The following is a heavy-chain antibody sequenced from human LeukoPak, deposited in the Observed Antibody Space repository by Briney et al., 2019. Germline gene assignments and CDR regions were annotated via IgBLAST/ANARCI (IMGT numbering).Heavy chain of an antibody. V-gene: IGHV4-4*07. CDR3: ARDSGSGNFDY. Sequence: SETLSLTCTVSGGSIRSYYWSWIRQPAGKGLEWIGRISSSGTTNYNPSLKSRVTMSVDTSKNQFSLKLSSVTAADTAMYYCARDSGSGNFDYWGQGTLVTVSS. D-gene: IGHD3-10*01. CDR1: GGSIRSYY. J-gene: IGHJ4*02. CDR2: ISSSGTT.